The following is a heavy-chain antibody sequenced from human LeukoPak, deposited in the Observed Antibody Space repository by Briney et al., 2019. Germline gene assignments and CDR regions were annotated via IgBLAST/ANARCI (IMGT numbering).Heavy chain of an antibody. CDR3: AKFGAREYSSSYRDY. CDR1: GFTFSSYA. CDR2: ISGSGGST. J-gene: IGHJ4*02. Sequence: AGGSLRLSCAASGFTFSSYAMSWVRQAPGKGLEWVSAISGSGGSTYYADSVKGRFTISRDNSKNTLYLQMNSLRAEDTAVYYCAKFGAREYSSSYRDYWGQGTLVTVSS. V-gene: IGHV3-23*01. D-gene: IGHD6-6*01.